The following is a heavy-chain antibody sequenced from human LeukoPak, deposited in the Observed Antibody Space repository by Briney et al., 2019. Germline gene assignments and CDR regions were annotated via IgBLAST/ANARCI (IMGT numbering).Heavy chain of an antibody. D-gene: IGHD4/OR15-4a*01. V-gene: IGHV3-48*01. J-gene: IGHJ4*02. CDR2: ISISSSTI. Sequence: GGSLRLSCAASGFTFSSFSMNGVRQAPGKGLEGVSYISISSSTIYYADSVKGRFTISSDNAKSSLYLQMNSLRAEDTAVYYCARLHGAYPFDSWGQGTLVTVSS. CDR1: GFTFSSFS. CDR3: ARLHGAYPFDS.